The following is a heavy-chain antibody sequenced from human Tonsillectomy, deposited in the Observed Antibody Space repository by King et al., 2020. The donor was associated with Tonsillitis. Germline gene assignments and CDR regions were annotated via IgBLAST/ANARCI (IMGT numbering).Heavy chain of an antibody. V-gene: IGHV4-34*01. CDR2: INHSGST. Sequence: VQLQQWGAGLLKPSETLSLTCAVYGGSFSGYYWSWIRQSPGKGLEWIGEINHSGSTNYNPSLKGRVTITVDTSKNHFSLKQSSVTASDTAVYYCARGGYTYAYRNDAFDIWGQGTMVTVSS. D-gene: IGHD3-16*01. J-gene: IGHJ3*02. CDR1: GGSFSGYY. CDR3: ARGGYTYAYRNDAFDI.